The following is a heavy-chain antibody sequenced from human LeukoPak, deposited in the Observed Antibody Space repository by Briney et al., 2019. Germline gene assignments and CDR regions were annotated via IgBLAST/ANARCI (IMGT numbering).Heavy chain of an antibody. CDR1: GFTFSTFG. CDR3: AKVNNYDDY. J-gene: IGHJ4*02. V-gene: IGHV3-30*18. D-gene: IGHD1/OR15-1a*01. Sequence: GGSLRLSCAASGFTFSTFGIHWVRQAPGKGLEWVAAISPDGNNEYYTDSVKGRFTISRDNSMNMIYLQMNSLRGEDSAVYYCAKVNNYDDYWGQGTLVTVSS. CDR2: ISPDGNNE.